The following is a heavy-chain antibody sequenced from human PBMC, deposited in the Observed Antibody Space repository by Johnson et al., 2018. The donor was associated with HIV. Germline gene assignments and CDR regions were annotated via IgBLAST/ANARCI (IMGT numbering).Heavy chain of an antibody. CDR1: RFTFSDYY. D-gene: IGHD2-15*01. CDR2: ISYDGSNK. V-gene: IGHV3-30-3*01. J-gene: IGHJ3*02. CDR3: ARSPRIVVVVAATVGHAFDI. Sequence: QVQLLESGGGLVQPGGSLRLSCAASRFTFSDYYMSWVRQAPGKGLEWVAVISYDGSNKYYADSVKGRFTISRDNSKNTLYLQMNSLRADDTAVYYCARSPRIVVVVAATVGHAFDIWGQGTMVTVSS.